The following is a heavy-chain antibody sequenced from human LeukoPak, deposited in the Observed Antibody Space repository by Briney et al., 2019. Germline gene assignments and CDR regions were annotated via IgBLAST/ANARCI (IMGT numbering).Heavy chain of an antibody. Sequence: GGSLRLSCAASGFTFSSYAMSWVRQAPGKGLEWVSYISSSSSTIYYADSVKGRFTISRDNAKNSLYLQMNSLRAEDTAVYYCARDHVPAAARCFDYWGQGTLVTVSS. CDR2: ISSSSSTI. V-gene: IGHV3-48*04. D-gene: IGHD2-2*01. CDR3: ARDHVPAAARCFDY. J-gene: IGHJ4*02. CDR1: GFTFSSYA.